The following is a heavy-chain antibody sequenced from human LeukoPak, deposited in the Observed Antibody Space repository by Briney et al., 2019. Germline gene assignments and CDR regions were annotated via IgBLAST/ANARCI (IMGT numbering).Heavy chain of an antibody. CDR2: LHFGGST. CDR3: WRRARRATVTRFPDY. Sequence: PSETLSLTCTVSGASISTTIYYWGWIRQPPGKGLEWIGSLHFGGSTYYKPSLKSRVTISVDTSKNQSSLKMTSVSAADTAVYYCWRRARRATVTRFPDYWGQGTRVIVSS. J-gene: IGHJ4*02. D-gene: IGHD4-17*01. V-gene: IGHV4-39*01. CDR1: GASISTTIYY.